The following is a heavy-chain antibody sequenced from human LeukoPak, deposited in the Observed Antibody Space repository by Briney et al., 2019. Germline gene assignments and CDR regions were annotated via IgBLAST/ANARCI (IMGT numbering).Heavy chain of an antibody. CDR1: GFTFSSYE. Sequence: GGSLRLSCAASGFTFSSYEMNWVRQAPGKGLVWVSYISSSGSTIYYADSVKGRFTISRDNAKNSLYLQMNSLRAEDTAVYYCASQYYYDSSGYFYWGQGTLVTVSS. CDR3: ASQYYYDSSGYFY. V-gene: IGHV3-48*03. CDR2: ISSSGSTI. J-gene: IGHJ4*02. D-gene: IGHD3-22*01.